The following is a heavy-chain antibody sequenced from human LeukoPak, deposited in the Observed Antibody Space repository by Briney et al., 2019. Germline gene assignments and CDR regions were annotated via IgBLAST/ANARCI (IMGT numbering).Heavy chain of an antibody. CDR2: IGYSGRT. Sequence: SETLSLTCTVSGGSIGSYYWSWIRQPPGKGLEWIGYIGYSGRTNYNPSLKSRVTISVDTSKNQFSLKLSSVTAADTAVYYCARRQLLLSAFDIWGQGTMVTVSS. D-gene: IGHD2-15*01. CDR3: ARRQLLLSAFDI. V-gene: IGHV4-59*08. J-gene: IGHJ3*02. CDR1: GGSIGSYY.